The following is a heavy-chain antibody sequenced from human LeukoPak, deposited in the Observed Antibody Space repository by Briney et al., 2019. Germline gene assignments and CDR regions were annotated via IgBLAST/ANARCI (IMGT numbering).Heavy chain of an antibody. Sequence: SETLSLTCTVSGGSISSGDYFCSWLRQPPGKGLEWIVYIYTSGSTNYNPSLKSRVTISVDTSKNQFSLKLSSVTAADTAVYYCARSRYDFWSGYFGFDYWGQGTLVTVSS. CDR1: GGSISSGDYF. V-gene: IGHV4-30-4*08. CDR3: ARSRYDFWSGYFGFDY. CDR2: IYTSGST. D-gene: IGHD3-3*01. J-gene: IGHJ4*02.